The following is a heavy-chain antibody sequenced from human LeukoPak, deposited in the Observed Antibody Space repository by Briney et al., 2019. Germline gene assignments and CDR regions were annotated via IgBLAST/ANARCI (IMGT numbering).Heavy chain of an antibody. Sequence: SETLSLTCAVYGGSFSGYYWSWIRQPPGKGLEWIGEINHSGSTNYNPSLKSRVTISVDTSKNQFSLKLSSVTAADTAVYYCARRGRDGYNSAGRGRRLDYWGQGTLVTVSS. D-gene: IGHD5-24*01. V-gene: IGHV4-34*01. CDR1: GGSFSGYY. CDR2: INHSGST. J-gene: IGHJ4*02. CDR3: ARRGRDGYNSAGRGRRLDY.